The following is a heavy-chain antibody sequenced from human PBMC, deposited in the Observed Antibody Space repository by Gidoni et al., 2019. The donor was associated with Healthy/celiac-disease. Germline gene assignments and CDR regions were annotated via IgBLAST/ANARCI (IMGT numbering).Heavy chain of an antibody. CDR2: IYFNGGT. Sequence: QVQLQESGPGLVKPSETLSLTCTVSGGSIRSYHWRWIRQPPGKGLEWIGYIYFNGGTNYNPSLKSRVTISVDTTKNQFSLKLNSVTAADTAVYYCTRDRVVISSSAHYSYYGMDVWGQGTTVTVSS. J-gene: IGHJ6*02. CDR3: TRDRVVISSSAHYSYYGMDV. V-gene: IGHV4-59*01. D-gene: IGHD2-21*01. CDR1: GGSIRSYH.